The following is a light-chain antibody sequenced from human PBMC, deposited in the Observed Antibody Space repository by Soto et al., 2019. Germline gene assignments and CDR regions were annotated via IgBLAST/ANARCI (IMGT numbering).Light chain of an antibody. Sequence: QAVLTQSSSASASLGSSVKLTCTLRSVHSSYIIAWHQQQPGKAPRYLMKLEGSGSYNKGSGVPDRFSGSSSGADRYLTISNLQFEDEADYYCETWDSNTHTVFGGGTKLTVL. J-gene: IGLJ3*02. CDR2: LEGSGSY. CDR3: ETWDSNTHTV. CDR1: SVHSSYI. V-gene: IGLV4-60*02.